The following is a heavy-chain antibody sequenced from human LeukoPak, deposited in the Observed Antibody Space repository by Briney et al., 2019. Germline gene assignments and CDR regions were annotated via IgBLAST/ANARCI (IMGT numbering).Heavy chain of an antibody. CDR2: IKHDGSEK. V-gene: IGHV3-7*01. CDR3: ARGGLRHFDY. CDR1: GFTFSGYW. J-gene: IGHJ4*02. Sequence: PGGSLRLSCAASGFTFSGYWMSWVRQAPGKGLDWVANIKHDGSEKYYVDSVKGRFTISRDNAKNSLYLQMNSLRAEDTAVYYCARGGLRHFDYWGQGTLVTVSS. D-gene: IGHD5-12*01.